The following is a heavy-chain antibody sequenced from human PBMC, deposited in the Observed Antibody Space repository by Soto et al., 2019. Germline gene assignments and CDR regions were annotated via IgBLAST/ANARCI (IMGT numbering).Heavy chain of an antibody. CDR3: ARGDSDLAVSEAAY. Sequence: PSETLSLTCTVSGASITDSYWSWIRQPPEKGLEWIGYIYFSGVATYNPSLKGRATMSRDTSKNEFSLKLTSVTAADTAIYYCARGDSDLAVSEAAYWGQGTLVTVSS. V-gene: IGHV4-59*01. CDR2: IYFSGVA. D-gene: IGHD2-15*01. CDR1: GASITDSY. J-gene: IGHJ1*01.